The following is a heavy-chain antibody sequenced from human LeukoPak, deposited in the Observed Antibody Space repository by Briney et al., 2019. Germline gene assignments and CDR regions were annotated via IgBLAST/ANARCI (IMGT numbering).Heavy chain of an antibody. CDR1: GVSISSGGYY. CDR3: ASQAATTEEPFDF. CDR2: IYYGGSS. Sequence: KPPETLSLTCTVPGVSISSGGYYWSWIRQHPGKGLEWIGYIYYGGSSYYNPSLKSRIAISVDTAKNQFSLQLSSVTAADTAVYYCASQAATTEEPFDFWGQGTLVTVSS. D-gene: IGHD6-25*01. V-gene: IGHV4-31*02. J-gene: IGHJ4*02.